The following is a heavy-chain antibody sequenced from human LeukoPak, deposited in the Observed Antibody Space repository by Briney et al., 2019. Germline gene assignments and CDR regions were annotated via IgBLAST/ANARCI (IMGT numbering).Heavy chain of an antibody. Sequence: SETLSLTCTVSGGSISSYYWSWIRQPPGKGLEWIGCIYYSGSTKYNPSLKSRVTISLDTSRNQFSLKLSSVTAADTAVYYCARSASSSSRSAFDIWGQGTMVTVSS. J-gene: IGHJ3*02. CDR3: ARSASSSSRSAFDI. V-gene: IGHV4-59*01. D-gene: IGHD6-6*01. CDR2: IYYSGST. CDR1: GGSISSYY.